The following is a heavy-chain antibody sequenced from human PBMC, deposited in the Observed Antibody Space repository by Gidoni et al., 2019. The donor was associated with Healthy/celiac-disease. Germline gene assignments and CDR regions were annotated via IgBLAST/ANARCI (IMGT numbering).Heavy chain of an antibody. CDR3: AKGWFDMRITMVRGVILHGMDV. J-gene: IGHJ6*02. CDR2: ISGSGGST. CDR1: GFTFSSYA. D-gene: IGHD3-10*01. V-gene: IGHV3-23*04. Sequence: EVQLVESGGGLVQPGGSLRLSCAASGFTFSSYAMSWDRQAPGKGLEWVSAISGSGGSTYYADSVKGRFTISRDNAKNTLYLQMNSLRAEDTAVYYCAKGWFDMRITMVRGVILHGMDVWGQGTTVTVSS.